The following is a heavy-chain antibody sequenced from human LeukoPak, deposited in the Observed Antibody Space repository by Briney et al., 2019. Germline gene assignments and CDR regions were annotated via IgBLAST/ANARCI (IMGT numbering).Heavy chain of an antibody. CDR2: IIPILGIA. CDR1: GGTFSSYT. Sequence: ASVKVSCKASGGTFSSYTISWVRQAPGQGLEWMGRIIPILGIANYAQTFQGRVTITADKSTSTAYMELSSLRSEDTAVYYCAGGYCSSTSCYKFYYWGQGTLVTVSS. V-gene: IGHV1-69*02. CDR3: AGGYCSSTSCYKFYY. J-gene: IGHJ4*02. D-gene: IGHD2-2*02.